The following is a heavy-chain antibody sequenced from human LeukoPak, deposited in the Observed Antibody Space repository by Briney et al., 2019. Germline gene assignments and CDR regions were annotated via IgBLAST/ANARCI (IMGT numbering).Heavy chain of an antibody. CDR3: ARIYYYDSSGYSTIYWYFDL. Sequence: SETLSLTCTVCGGSISSYYCSWIRQPPGKGLEWIGYIYYSGSTNYNPSLKSRVTISVDTSKNQFSLKLSSVTAADTAVYYCARIYYYDSSGYSTIYWYFDLWGRSTPVTVSS. CDR2: IYYSGST. CDR1: GGSISSYY. V-gene: IGHV4-59*08. J-gene: IGHJ2*01. D-gene: IGHD3-22*01.